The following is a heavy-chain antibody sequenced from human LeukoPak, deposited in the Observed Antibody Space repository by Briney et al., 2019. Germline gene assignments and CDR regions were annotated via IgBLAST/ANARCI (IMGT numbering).Heavy chain of an antibody. CDR2: IYYSGST. D-gene: IGHD3-10*01. V-gene: IGHV4-39*07. CDR1: GGSISSSSYY. CDR3: ATRSYYSRDDAFDI. Sequence: SETLSLTCSVSGGSISSSSYYWGWIRQPPGKGLEWIGSIYYSGSTYYNPSLKSRVTISVDTSKNQFSLKLSSVTAADTAVYYCATRSYYSRDDAFDIWGQGTMVTVSS. J-gene: IGHJ3*02.